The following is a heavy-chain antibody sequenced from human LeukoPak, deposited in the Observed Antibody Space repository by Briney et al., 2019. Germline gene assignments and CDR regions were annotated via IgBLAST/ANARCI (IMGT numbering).Heavy chain of an antibody. CDR3: AKEYSGYDLTFDY. CDR2: IRYDGSNK. CDR1: GFTFSSYG. Sequence: GGSLRLSCAASGFTFSSYGMHWVRQAPGKGLEWVAFIRYDGSNKYYADSVKGRFTISRDNSKNTLYLQMNSLRAEDTAVYYCAKEYSGYDLTFDYWGQGTLVTVSS. D-gene: IGHD5-12*01. V-gene: IGHV3-30*02. J-gene: IGHJ4*02.